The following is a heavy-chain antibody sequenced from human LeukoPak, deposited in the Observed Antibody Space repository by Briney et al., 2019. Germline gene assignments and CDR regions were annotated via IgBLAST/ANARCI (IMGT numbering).Heavy chain of an antibody. V-gene: IGHV3-21*01. CDR2: ISSSSSYI. Sequence: GGSLRLSCAASGFTFSSYSMNWVRQAPGKGLEWVSSISSSSSYIYYADSVKGRFTIPRDNAKNSLYLQMNSLRAEDTAVYYCARSAKGGPDYYYYYYMDVWGKGTTVTVSS. CDR3: ARSAKGGPDYYYYYYMDV. CDR1: GFTFSSYS. D-gene: IGHD6-25*01. J-gene: IGHJ6*03.